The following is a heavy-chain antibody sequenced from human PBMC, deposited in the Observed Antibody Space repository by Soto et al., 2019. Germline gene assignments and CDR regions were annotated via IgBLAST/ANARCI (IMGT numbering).Heavy chain of an antibody. J-gene: IGHJ4*02. D-gene: IGHD3-22*01. Sequence: SVKVSCKASGDTFSSYAICWVRQAPGQGLEWMGGIIPIFGTANYAQKFQGRVTITADQSTSTAYMELSSLRSEDTAVYYCARGLQSSGYLGWGQGALVTVCS. V-gene: IGHV1-69*13. CDR2: IIPIFGTA. CDR3: ARGLQSSGYLG. CDR1: GDTFSSYA.